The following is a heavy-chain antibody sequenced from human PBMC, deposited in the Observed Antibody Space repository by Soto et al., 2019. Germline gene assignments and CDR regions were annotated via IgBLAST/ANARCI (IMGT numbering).Heavy chain of an antibody. J-gene: IGHJ2*01. Sequence: QVQLVQSGAEVKKPGSSVKVSCKASGGTFSSYAISWVRQAPGQGLEWMGGIIPIFGTANYAQKFQGRVTITADESTSTAYMELSSLRSEDTAVYYCALGNVIIAARPYGYFDLWGRGTLVTVSS. V-gene: IGHV1-69*12. CDR2: IIPIFGTA. CDR1: GGTFSSYA. D-gene: IGHD6-6*01. CDR3: ALGNVIIAARPYGYFDL.